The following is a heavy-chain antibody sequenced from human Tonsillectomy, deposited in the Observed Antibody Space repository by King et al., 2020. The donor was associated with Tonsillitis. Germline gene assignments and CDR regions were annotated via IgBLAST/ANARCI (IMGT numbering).Heavy chain of an antibody. CDR2: INPNNGAT. J-gene: IGHJ3*02. V-gene: IGHV1-2*05. Sequence: VQLVESGAEVKRPGASVKVSCKASGYTFTDYYIHWVRQAPGQGLEWLGRINPNNGATDYAQKFQGRVTLTSDTSISTAYMELSSLRSDDTVIYYCTLKGPQPTFDIWGQGTLVSVSS. CDR3: TLKGPQPTFDI. CDR1: GYTFTDYY.